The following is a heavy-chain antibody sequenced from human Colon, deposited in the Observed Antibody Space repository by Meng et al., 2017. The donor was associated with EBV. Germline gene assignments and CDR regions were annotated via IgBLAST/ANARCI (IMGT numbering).Heavy chain of an antibody. J-gene: IGHJ4*02. CDR1: GWSYRGHY. D-gene: IGHD6-19*01. Sequence: VQAHDVVEGLLTASGPLSPTCPVDGWSYRGHYCTWIRQPPGKGLEWIGEIKHSGRTNYNPSLKSRVTISTDTSKNQFSLKMKSVTAADTAVYFCARLYPPDQWLLTSDTSEYWGQGTLVTVSS. CDR2: IKHSGRT. V-gene: IGHV4-34*01. CDR3: ARLYPPDQWLLTSDTSEY.